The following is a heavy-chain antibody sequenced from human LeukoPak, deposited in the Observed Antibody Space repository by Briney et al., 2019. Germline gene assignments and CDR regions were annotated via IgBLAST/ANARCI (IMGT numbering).Heavy chain of an antibody. V-gene: IGHV4-39*01. CDR3: ARHRSGWLQSSFDY. J-gene: IGHJ4*02. CDR1: GGSISSSSSY. CDR2: IYYSGSS. D-gene: IGHD5-24*01. Sequence: SSETLSLTCSVSGGSISSSSSYWGWIRQPPGKGLEWIGSIYYSGSSFDNPALKSRVTISVDTSKNQFSLKLSSVTAADTAVYYCARHRSGWLQSSFDYWGQGTLVTVSS.